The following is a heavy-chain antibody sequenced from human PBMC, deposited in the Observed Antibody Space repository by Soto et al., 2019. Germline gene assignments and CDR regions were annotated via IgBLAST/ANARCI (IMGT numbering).Heavy chain of an antibody. J-gene: IGHJ6*02. CDR1: GFTFSSYG. CDR3: VSPRFLTGMDV. CDR2: IWYDGSNK. D-gene: IGHD3-3*01. Sequence: SLRLSCAASGFTFSSYGMHWVRQAPGKGLEWVAVIWYDGSNKYYADSVKGRFTISGDNSKNTLYLQMNSLRAEDTAVYYCVSPRFLTGMDVWGQGTTVTVSS. V-gene: IGHV3-33*01.